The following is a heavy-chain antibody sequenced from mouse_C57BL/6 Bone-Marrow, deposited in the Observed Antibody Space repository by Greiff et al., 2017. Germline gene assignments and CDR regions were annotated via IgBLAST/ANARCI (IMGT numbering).Heavy chain of an antibody. D-gene: IGHD2-1*01. J-gene: IGHJ4*01. CDR3: ARYYGNYYYYAMDY. V-gene: IGHV7-3*01. Sequence: EVKLVESGGGLVQPGGSLSLSCAASGFTFTDYYMSWVRQPPGKALEWLGFIRNKANGYTTEYSASVKGRFTISRDNSQSILYLQMNALRAEDSATYYCARYYGNYYYYAMDYWGQGTSVTVSS. CDR2: IRNKANGYTT. CDR1: GFTFTDYY.